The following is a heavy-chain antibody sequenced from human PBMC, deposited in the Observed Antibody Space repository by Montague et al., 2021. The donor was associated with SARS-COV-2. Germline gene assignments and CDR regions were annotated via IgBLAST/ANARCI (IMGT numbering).Heavy chain of an antibody. CDR2: IYYSGTT. CDR1: GGSISSSSYY. V-gene: IGHV4-39*01. Sequence: SETLSLTCTVSGGSISSSSYYWGWIRQPPGKGLEWIGSIYYSGTTYYNPSLKSRVTISVDTSKNQFSLTLSSVTAADTAVYYCASDVSSHEVRGPDFDYWGRGTLVTVSS. J-gene: IGHJ4*02. CDR3: ASDVSSHEVRGPDFDY. D-gene: IGHD3-10*01.